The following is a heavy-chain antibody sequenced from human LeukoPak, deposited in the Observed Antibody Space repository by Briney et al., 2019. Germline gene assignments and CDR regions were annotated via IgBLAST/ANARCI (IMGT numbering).Heavy chain of an antibody. CDR1: GLTFSDAW. CDR2: IWYDGSNK. D-gene: IGHD3-16*01. J-gene: IGHJ6*03. Sequence: GGSLRLSCVLSGLTFSDAWMSWVRQAPGKGLEWVAVIWYDGSNKYYADSVKGRFTISRDNSKNTLYLQMNSLRAEDTAVYYCAKDWGSYCYYMDVWGKGTTVTVSS. CDR3: AKDWGSYCYYMDV. V-gene: IGHV3-33*06.